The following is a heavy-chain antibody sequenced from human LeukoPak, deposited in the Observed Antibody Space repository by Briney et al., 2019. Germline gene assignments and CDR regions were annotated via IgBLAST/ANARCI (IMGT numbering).Heavy chain of an antibody. CDR1: GYTFTSYG. D-gene: IGHD3-3*01. J-gene: IGHJ5*02. CDR2: ISAYNGNT. Sequence: GASVKVSCKASGYTFTSYGISWVRQAPGQGLEWMGWISAYNGNTNYAQKLQGRVTMTTDTPTSTAYMELRSLRSDDTAVYYCARDPSDRIGVVKSWFDPWGQGTLVTVSS. CDR3: ARDPSDRIGVVKSWFDP. V-gene: IGHV1-18*01.